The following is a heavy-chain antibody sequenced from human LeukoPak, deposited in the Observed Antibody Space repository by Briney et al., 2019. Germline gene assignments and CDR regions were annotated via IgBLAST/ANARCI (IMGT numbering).Heavy chain of an antibody. CDR1: GYTFTGCY. J-gene: IGHJ4*02. Sequence: ASVKVSCKASGYTFTGCYMHWVRQAPGQGLEWMGWINPNSGGTNYAQKFQGRVTMTRDTSISTAYMELSRLRSDDTAVYYCARDLGHIVVVIAHDYWGQETLVTVSS. CDR2: INPNSGGT. D-gene: IGHD2-21*01. CDR3: ARDLGHIVVVIAHDY. V-gene: IGHV1-2*02.